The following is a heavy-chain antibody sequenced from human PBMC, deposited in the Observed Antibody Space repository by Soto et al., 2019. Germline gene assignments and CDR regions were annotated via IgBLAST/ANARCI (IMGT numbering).Heavy chain of an antibody. CDR2: VSPDNGNA. J-gene: IGHJ4*02. CDR1: GYTFTDYD. D-gene: IGHD2-21*02. V-gene: IGHV1-8*01. Sequence: QVQVVQSRAEVKKPGASVKVSCKTSGYTFTDYDINWVRQAPGQGLEWMGWVSPDNGNAGYAQHFQGRVTLTSDTSISTACMELSSLTSEDTAVYYCEVTTGYWGQGTMVTVSS. CDR3: EVTTGY.